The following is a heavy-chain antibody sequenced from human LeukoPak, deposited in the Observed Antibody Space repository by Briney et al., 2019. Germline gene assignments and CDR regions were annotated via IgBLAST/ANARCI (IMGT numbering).Heavy chain of an antibody. V-gene: IGHV1-46*01. CDR2: INPSGGST. Sequence: GASVKVSCKASGYTFTSYYMHWVRQAPGQGLEWMGIINPSGGSTSYAQKFQGRVTMTRDTSTSTVYMELSSLRSEDTAVYYCARDPVDDSSGPEGIDYWGQGTLVTVSS. CDR3: ARDPVDDSSGPEGIDY. D-gene: IGHD3-22*01. CDR1: GYTFTSYY. J-gene: IGHJ4*02.